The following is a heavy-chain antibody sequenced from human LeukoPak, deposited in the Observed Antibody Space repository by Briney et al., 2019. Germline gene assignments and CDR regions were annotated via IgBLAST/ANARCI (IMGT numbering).Heavy chain of an antibody. CDR2: IYYSGST. D-gene: IGHD2-8*01. J-gene: IGHJ3*02. CDR3: ARHPTFCTNGACYTEGFDI. V-gene: IGHV4-39*01. Sequence: SETLSLTCTVSGGSNSSTINHWGWIRRPPGKGLEWIATIYYSGSTYYNPSLKSRVTIFVDMSKTQFSLRLSSVTAADTAVYYCARHPTFCTNGACYTEGFDIWGQGTKVTVSS. CDR1: GGSNSSTINH.